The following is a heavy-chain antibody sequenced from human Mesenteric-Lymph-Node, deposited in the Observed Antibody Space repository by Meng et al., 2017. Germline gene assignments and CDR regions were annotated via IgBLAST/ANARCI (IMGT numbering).Heavy chain of an antibody. CDR3: SRLPIFWPYDYGIDV. Sequence: GSLRLSCAASGSTFSNAWMSRVRQAPGKGLEWIGYIYHSGSTNYNPSLKSRVTISVDTSKNQFSLKLSSVTAADTAVYYCSRLPIFWPYDYGIDVWGQGTTVTVSS. D-gene: IGHD3-9*01. CDR1: GSTFSNAW. V-gene: IGHV4-59*01. CDR2: IYHSGST. J-gene: IGHJ6*02.